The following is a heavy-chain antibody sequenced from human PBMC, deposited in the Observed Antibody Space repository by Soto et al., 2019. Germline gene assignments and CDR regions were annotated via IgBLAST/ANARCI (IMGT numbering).Heavy chain of an antibody. J-gene: IGHJ5*02. D-gene: IGHD3-10*01. Sequence: GESLKISCKGPGHLFNNHWIGWVRQTPGKGLEWMGLIFTRDSETKTSPSFQGHVSFSVDNSINTVYLQWTSLKTTDTGIYFCARGYFDSGHGYDLWGQGTLVTSPQ. CDR2: IFTRDSET. CDR3: ARGYFDSGHGYDL. V-gene: IGHV5-51*01. CDR1: GHLFNNHW.